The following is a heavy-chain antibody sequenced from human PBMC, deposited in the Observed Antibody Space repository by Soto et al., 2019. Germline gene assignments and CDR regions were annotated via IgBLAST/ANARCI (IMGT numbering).Heavy chain of an antibody. CDR3: ARVPQEVRGAKGYYYGMDV. D-gene: IGHD3-10*01. J-gene: IGHJ6*02. V-gene: IGHV1-69*13. CDR2: IIPIFGTA. Sequence: GASVKVSCKASGGTFSSYAISWVRRAPGQGLEWMGGIIPIFGTANYAQKFQGRVTITADESTSTAYMELSSLRSEDTAVYYCARVPQEVRGAKGYYYGMDVWGQGTTVTVSS. CDR1: GGTFSSYA.